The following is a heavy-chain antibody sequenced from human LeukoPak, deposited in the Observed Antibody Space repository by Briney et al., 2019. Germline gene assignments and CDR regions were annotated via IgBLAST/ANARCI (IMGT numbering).Heavy chain of an antibody. CDR2: NSGST. V-gene: IGHV4-39*01. Sequence: SETLSLTCTVSGGSISSSSYYWGWIRQPPGKGLEWIGSNSGSTYYNPSLKSRVTISVDTSKNQFSLKLSSVTAADTAVYYCAGIAAHVSNWFDPWGQGTLVTVSS. CDR1: GGSISSSSYY. D-gene: IGHD6-13*01. J-gene: IGHJ5*02. CDR3: AGIAAHVSNWFDP.